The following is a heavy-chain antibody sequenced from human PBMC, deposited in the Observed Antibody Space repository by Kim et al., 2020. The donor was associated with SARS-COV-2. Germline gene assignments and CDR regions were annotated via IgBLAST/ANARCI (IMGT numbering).Heavy chain of an antibody. CDR1: GYTFTSYD. D-gene: IGHD5-12*01. CDR3: ARGGFEGYDYPYYYYGMDV. Sequence: ASVKVSCKASGYTFTSYDINWVRQATGQGLEWMGWMNPNSGNTGYAQKFQGRVTMTRNTSISTAYMELSSLRSEDTAVYYCARGGFEGYDYPYYYYGMDVWGQGTTVTVSS. J-gene: IGHJ6*02. CDR2: MNPNSGNT. V-gene: IGHV1-8*01.